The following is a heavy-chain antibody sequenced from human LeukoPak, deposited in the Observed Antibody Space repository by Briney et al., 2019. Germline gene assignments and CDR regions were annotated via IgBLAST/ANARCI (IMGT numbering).Heavy chain of an antibody. CDR3: ARSVVMLRGVLDS. D-gene: IGHD3-10*01. V-gene: IGHV1-46*01. CDR2: INPSGGST. Sequence: ASVKVSCKASGYTFTNYYMHWVRQAPGQGLEWMGIINPSGGSTSYAQKFQGRVTMTRDTSTSTVYMELSSLRSEDTAVYYCARSVVMLRGVLDSWGQGTLVTVSS. CDR1: GYTFTNYY. J-gene: IGHJ4*02.